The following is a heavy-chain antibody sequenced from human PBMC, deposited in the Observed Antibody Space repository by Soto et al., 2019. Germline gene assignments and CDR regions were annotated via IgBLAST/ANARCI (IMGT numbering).Heavy chain of an antibody. CDR3: ARDRQLVPFDY. D-gene: IGHD6-6*01. CDR2: ISSNSVTI. J-gene: IGHJ4*02. V-gene: IGHV3-48*04. Sequence: VGSLRLSCGASGFIFSKYSMNWVRQAPGKGLEWLSYISSNSVTIYYADSVRGRFTIFRDNAKNTLYLQMSSLRAEDTAVYYCARDRQLVPFDYWGQGTLVTVSS. CDR1: GFIFSKYS.